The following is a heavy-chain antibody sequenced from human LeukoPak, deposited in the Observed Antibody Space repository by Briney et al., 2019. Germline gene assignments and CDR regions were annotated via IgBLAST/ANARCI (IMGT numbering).Heavy chain of an antibody. CDR1: GFTFNTYA. Sequence: TGGSLRLSCAASGFTFNTYAMTWVRQAPGKGLEWVSGISWNSGSIGYADSVKGRFTISRDNAKNSLYLQVNSLRVEDTAVYYCVKDQREAYRSGWSRDFDYWGQGTLVTVSS. CDR2: ISWNSGSI. D-gene: IGHD6-19*01. J-gene: IGHJ4*02. CDR3: VKDQREAYRSGWSRDFDY. V-gene: IGHV3-9*01.